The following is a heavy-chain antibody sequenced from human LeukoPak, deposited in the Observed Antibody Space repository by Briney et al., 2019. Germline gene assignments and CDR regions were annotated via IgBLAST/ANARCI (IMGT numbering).Heavy chain of an antibody. CDR2: ISTNGGST. CDR1: GFTFSSYA. D-gene: IGHD6-13*01. V-gene: IGHV3-64*01. J-gene: IGHJ4*02. Sequence: GGPLRLSCAASGFTFSSYAMYWVRQAPGKGLEYVSAISTNGGSTYYANSVKGRFTISRDNSKNTLYLQMGNLRAEDMAVYYCAGGSSWYRGIDYWGQGTLVTVSS. CDR3: AGGSSWYRGIDY.